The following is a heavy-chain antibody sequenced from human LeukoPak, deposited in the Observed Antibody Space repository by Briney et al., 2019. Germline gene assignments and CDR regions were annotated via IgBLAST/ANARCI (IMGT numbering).Heavy chain of an antibody. Sequence: PSETLSLTCTVSGGSISSSSYYWGWIRQPPGKGLEWIGSIYYSGSTYYNPSLKSRVTRSVDTSKNQFSLKLSSVTAADTAVYYCARHRQQPDLGYYFDYWGQGALVTVSS. V-gene: IGHV4-39*01. CDR2: IYYSGST. J-gene: IGHJ4*02. CDR1: GGSISSSSYY. CDR3: ARHRQQPDLGYYFDY. D-gene: IGHD6-13*01.